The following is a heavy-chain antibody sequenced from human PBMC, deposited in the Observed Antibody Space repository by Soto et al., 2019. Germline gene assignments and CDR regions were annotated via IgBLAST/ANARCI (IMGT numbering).Heavy chain of an antibody. CDR3: ARATGGYYYYYYYGMDV. D-gene: IGHD3-22*01. J-gene: IGHJ6*02. CDR2: INHSGST. CDR1: GGSFSGYY. Sequence: SETLSLTCAVYGGSFSGYYWSWIRQPPGRGLEWIGEINHSGSTNYNPSLKSRVTISVDTSKNQFSLKLSSVTAADTAVYYCARATGGYYYYYYYGMDVWGQGTTVTAP. V-gene: IGHV4-34*01.